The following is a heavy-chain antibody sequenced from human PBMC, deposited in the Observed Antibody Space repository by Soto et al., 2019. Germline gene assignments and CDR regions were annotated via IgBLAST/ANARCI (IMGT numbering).Heavy chain of an antibody. V-gene: IGHV4-30-4*01. CDR1: GGSISSGDYY. J-gene: IGHJ4*02. D-gene: IGHD5-18*01. Sequence: TSETLSLTCTVSGGSISSGDYYWSWIRQPPGKGLEWIGYIYYSGSTYYNPSLKSRVTISVDTSKNQFSLKLSSVTAADTAVYYCARAPISRGYSYGLDYWGQGTLVTSPQ. CDR3: ARAPISRGYSYGLDY. CDR2: IYYSGST.